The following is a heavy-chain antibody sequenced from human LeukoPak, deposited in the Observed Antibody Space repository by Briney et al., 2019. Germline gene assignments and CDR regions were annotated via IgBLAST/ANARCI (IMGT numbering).Heavy chain of an antibody. D-gene: IGHD6-19*01. Sequence: PGRSLRLSCAASGFTFSSYEMNWVRQAPGKGLEWVSYISSSGGLIYYADSVKGRFTISRDNAKNSLYLQMNSLRAEDTAVYYCARVRDSSGCPDYWGQGTLVTVSS. V-gene: IGHV3-48*03. CDR3: ARVRDSSGCPDY. J-gene: IGHJ4*02. CDR2: ISSSGGLI. CDR1: GFTFSSYE.